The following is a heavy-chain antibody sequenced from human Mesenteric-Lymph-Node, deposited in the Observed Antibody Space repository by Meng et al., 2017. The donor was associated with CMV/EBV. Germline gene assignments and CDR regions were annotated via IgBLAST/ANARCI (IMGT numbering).Heavy chain of an antibody. Sequence: ASVKVSCKTSGNTFIGYYLNWVRQAPGQGLEPMGWIHPNSGGTNYAQKFEGRVTMTRDTSISTAYMELSSLRSDDTAVYYCARGGMSSPPIVYNYYGMDVWGQGTTVTVSS. D-gene: IGHD6-13*01. CDR3: ARGGMSSPPIVYNYYGMDV. V-gene: IGHV1-2*02. J-gene: IGHJ6*02. CDR1: GNTFIGYY. CDR2: IHPNSGGT.